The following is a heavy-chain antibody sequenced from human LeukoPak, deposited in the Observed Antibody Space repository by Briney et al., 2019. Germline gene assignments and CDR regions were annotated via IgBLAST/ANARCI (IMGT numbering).Heavy chain of an antibody. CDR2: ISGSGGST. D-gene: IGHD5-18*01. Sequence: GGSLRLSCAASGFTFSNYAMSWTRQAPGKGLEWVSAISGSGGSTYYADSVKGRFTISRDNSKNTLYLQMNSLRAEDTAVYYCTKGTIWLPFDYWGQGTLVTVSS. CDR1: GFTFSNYA. J-gene: IGHJ4*02. CDR3: TKGTIWLPFDY. V-gene: IGHV3-23*01.